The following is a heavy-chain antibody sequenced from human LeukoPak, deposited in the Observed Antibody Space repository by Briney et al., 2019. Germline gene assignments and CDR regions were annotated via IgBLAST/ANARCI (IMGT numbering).Heavy chain of an antibody. Sequence: GGSLRLSCAASGFTFSAYTMNWVRQAPGKGLEWVSSIGSSSSYIYYADSVKGRFTISRDNAKNSLHLQMNSLRAEDTAVYYCAASTKHTAMVDYWGQGTLVTVSS. CDR3: AASTKHTAMVDY. V-gene: IGHV3-21*01. D-gene: IGHD5-18*01. CDR2: IGSSSSYI. J-gene: IGHJ4*02. CDR1: GFTFSAYT.